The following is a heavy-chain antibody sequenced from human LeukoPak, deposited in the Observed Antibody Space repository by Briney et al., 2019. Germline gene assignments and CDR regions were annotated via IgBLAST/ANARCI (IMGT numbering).Heavy chain of an antibody. V-gene: IGHV1-2*02. CDR2: INPNSGGT. D-gene: IGHD6-13*01. CDR3: ARGTIAAAAYFDY. CDR1: GYTFTGYY. Sequence: ASVKVPCKASGYTFTGYYMHWVRQAPGQGLEWMGWINPNSGGTNYAQKFQGRVTMTRDTSISTAYMELSRLRSDDTAVYYCARGTIAAAAYFDYCGQGTLVAVSS. J-gene: IGHJ4*02.